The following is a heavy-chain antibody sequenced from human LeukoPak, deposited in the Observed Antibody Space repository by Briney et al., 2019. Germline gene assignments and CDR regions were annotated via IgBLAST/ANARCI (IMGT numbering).Heavy chain of an antibody. Sequence: LVKVSCKASGGTFSSYAISWVRQAPGQGLEWMGEIIPIFGTANYAQKFQGRVTITADESTSTAYMELSSLRSEDTAVYYCARGNWRPCGGDCYTYNWFDPWGQGTLVTVSS. CDR3: ARGNWRPCGGDCYTYNWFDP. D-gene: IGHD2-21*01. V-gene: IGHV1-69*13. CDR2: IIPIFGTA. CDR1: GGTFSSYA. J-gene: IGHJ5*02.